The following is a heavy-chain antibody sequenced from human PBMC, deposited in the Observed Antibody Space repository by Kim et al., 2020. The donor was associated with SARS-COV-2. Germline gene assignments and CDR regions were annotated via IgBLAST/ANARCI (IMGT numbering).Heavy chain of an antibody. CDR2: GST. V-gene: IGHV3-23*01. Sequence: GSTYYADSVKGRFTISRDNSKNTLYLQMNSLRAEDTAVYYCAKDAIAFDIWGQGTMVTVSS. CDR3: AKDAIAFDI. J-gene: IGHJ3*02. D-gene: IGHD2-2*01.